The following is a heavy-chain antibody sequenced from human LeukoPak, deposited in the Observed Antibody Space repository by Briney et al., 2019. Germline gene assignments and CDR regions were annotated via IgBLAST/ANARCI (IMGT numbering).Heavy chain of an antibody. J-gene: IGHJ4*02. CDR2: INSEGSTI. V-gene: IGHV3-74*01. D-gene: IGHD3-22*01. Sequence: GGSLRLTCAGSGITFSTYWMHWVRQAPGRGLVWVSRINSEGSTISYADSVKGRFTISRDNAKNTLFLQMNSLRAEDTAVYYCARISSDSISYYDHWGQGTLVTVSS. CDR1: GITFSTYW. CDR3: ARISSDSISYYDH.